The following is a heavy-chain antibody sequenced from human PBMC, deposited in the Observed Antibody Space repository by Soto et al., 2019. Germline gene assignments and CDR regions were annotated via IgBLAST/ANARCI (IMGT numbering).Heavy chain of an antibody. CDR1: GGSISSYY. J-gene: IGHJ4*02. Sequence: SETLSLTCTVSGGSISSYYWSWIRQPPGKGLEWIGYIYYSGSTNYNPSLKSRVTISVDTSKNQFSLKLSSVTAADTAVYYCAREMGDDYGDYRFDYWGQGTLVTV. CDR3: AREMGDDYGDYRFDY. V-gene: IGHV4-59*01. CDR2: IYYSGST. D-gene: IGHD4-17*01.